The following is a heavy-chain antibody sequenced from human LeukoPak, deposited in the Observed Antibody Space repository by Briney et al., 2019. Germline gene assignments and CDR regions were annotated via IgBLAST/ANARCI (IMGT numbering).Heavy chain of an antibody. D-gene: IGHD3-3*01. Sequence: PGGSLRLSCAASGFTFSSYAMSWVRQAPGKGLEWVSGISGSGGSTYYADSVKGRFTISRDNSKNTLYLQMNSLRAEDTAVYYCAKEGAFWSGYHKDYWGQGTLVTVSS. CDR2: ISGSGGST. J-gene: IGHJ4*02. CDR1: GFTFSSYA. V-gene: IGHV3-23*01. CDR3: AKEGAFWSGYHKDY.